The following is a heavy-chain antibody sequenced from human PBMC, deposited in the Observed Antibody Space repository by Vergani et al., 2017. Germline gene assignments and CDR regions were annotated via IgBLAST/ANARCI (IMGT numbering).Heavy chain of an antibody. D-gene: IGHD5-24*01. CDR2: INQDGSEK. V-gene: IGHV3-7*01. Sequence: EVQLVGSGGGLVQPGGSLRLSCAASGFTFSSYWMSWVRQAPGKGLEWVANINQDGSEKYYVDSVKGRLTISRDNAKNSLYLQMNSLRAEDTAMYYCAREADRGDGYNSRGSAFDIWGQGTMVTVSS. J-gene: IGHJ3*02. CDR3: AREADRGDGYNSRGSAFDI. CDR1: GFTFSSYW.